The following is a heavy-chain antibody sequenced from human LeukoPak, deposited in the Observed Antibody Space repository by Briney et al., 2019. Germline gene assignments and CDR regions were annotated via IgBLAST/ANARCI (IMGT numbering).Heavy chain of an antibody. CDR3: AREWWTDHGGGWFDP. CDR2: IYDSGST. V-gene: IGHV4-59*01. CDR1: GGSIGTYY. J-gene: IGHJ5*02. Sequence: PSETLSLTCTVSGGSIGTYYWGWIRQPPGKGLEWIGYIYDSGSTNYNPSLKSRVTISVDTSRNQFSLKLTSVTAADTAVYFCAREWWTDHGGGWFDPWGQGTLVTVSS. D-gene: IGHD3/OR15-3a*01.